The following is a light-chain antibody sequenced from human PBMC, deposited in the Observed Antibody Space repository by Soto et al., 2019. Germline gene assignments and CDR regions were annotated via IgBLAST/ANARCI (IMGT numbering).Light chain of an antibody. CDR3: QQYNSYSPMYT. CDR1: QSISSW. CDR2: KAS. V-gene: IGKV1-5*03. Sequence: DIQMTQSPSTLSASVGDRVTITCRAIQSISSWLAWYQQKPGKAPKLLIYKASSLESGVPSRFSGSGSGTDFTLTISSLQPDDFATYYCQQYNSYSPMYTFGQGSKLEIK. J-gene: IGKJ2*01.